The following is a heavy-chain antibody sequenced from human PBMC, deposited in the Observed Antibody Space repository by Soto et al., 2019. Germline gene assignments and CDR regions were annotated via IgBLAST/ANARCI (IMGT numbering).Heavy chain of an antibody. CDR2: ISYDGSNR. D-gene: IGHD3-22*01. Sequence: GGSLRLSCAASGFPFSSYAMHWVRQAPGKGLEWVAVISYDGSNRYYADSVKGRFTISRDNSKNTLYLQMNSLRTEDTAVYYCARDEVVPPLYYYYYGMDVWGQGTTVTVSS. J-gene: IGHJ6*02. CDR1: GFPFSSYA. V-gene: IGHV3-30-3*01. CDR3: ARDEVVPPLYYYYYGMDV.